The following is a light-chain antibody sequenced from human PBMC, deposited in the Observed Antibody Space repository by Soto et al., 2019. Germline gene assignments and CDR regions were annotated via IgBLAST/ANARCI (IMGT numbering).Light chain of an antibody. CDR1: QSFSSSY. J-gene: IGKJ1*01. CDR2: GGS. Sequence: EIGLTQSPDTLSLSPGTRATLSCRASQSFSSSYLAWYQQRPGQAPRLLIYGGSSRAIGIPDRFIGSGSGTDFTLTISRLEPEDFAVYYCQQYGGSSTWTFGQGTKVDIK. V-gene: IGKV3-20*01. CDR3: QQYGGSSTWT.